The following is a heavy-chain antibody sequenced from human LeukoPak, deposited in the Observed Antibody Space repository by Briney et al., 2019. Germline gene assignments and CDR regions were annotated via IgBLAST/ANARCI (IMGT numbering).Heavy chain of an antibody. Sequence: GGSLRLSCAASGFTFSGYWMSWVRQAPGKGLEWVANIKQDGSEKYYVDSVKGRFTISRDNAKNSLYLQMNSLRAEDTALYYCARGGRVTIFGVAISSPFCFDYWGQGALVTVSS. D-gene: IGHD3-3*01. V-gene: IGHV3-7*01. J-gene: IGHJ4*02. CDR2: IKQDGSEK. CDR3: ARGGRVTIFGVAISSPFCFDY. CDR1: GFTFSGYW.